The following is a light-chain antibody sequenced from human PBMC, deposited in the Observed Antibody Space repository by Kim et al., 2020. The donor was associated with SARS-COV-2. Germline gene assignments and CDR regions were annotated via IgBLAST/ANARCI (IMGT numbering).Light chain of an antibody. CDR1: LSLVYSDGNSY. V-gene: IGKV2-30*01. CDR2: KVS. J-gene: IGKJ4*01. Sequence: DVAMTQSPLSLAVTLGQPASISCRSSLSLVYSDGNSYLNWFHQRPGQSPRRLIYKVSNRDSGVPDRFSGSGSGTDFTLKISRVEAEDVGVYYCMQGTHWPLTFGGGTKVDIK. CDR3: MQGTHWPLT.